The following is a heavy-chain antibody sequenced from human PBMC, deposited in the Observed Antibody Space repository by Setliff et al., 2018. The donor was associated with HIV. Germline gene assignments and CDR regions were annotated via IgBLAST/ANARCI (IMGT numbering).Heavy chain of an antibody. Sequence: SETPSLTCTVSGGSISSSSYYWGWIRQPPGKGLEWIGSIYYSGSTYYNPSLKSRVTISVDTSKNQFSLKLSSVTAADTAVYYCARAVQLGYFDYWGQGTLVTVSS. V-gene: IGHV4-39*07. CDR2: IYYSGST. J-gene: IGHJ4*02. CDR1: GGSISSSSYY. D-gene: IGHD6-6*01. CDR3: ARAVQLGYFDY.